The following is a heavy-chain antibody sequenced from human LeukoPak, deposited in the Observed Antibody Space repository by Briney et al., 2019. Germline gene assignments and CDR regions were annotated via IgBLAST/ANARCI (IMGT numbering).Heavy chain of an antibody. CDR1: GGSISSYY. CDR2: IYYSGST. Sequence: PSETLSLTCTVSGGSISSYYWGWIRQPPGKGLEWIGSIYYSGSTYYSPSLKSRVTISVGTSKNQFSLKLSSVTAADTAVYYCARPRMTAAYWGYFDLWGRGTLVTVSS. V-gene: IGHV4-39*01. CDR3: ARPRMTAAYWGYFDL. D-gene: IGHD6-13*01. J-gene: IGHJ2*01.